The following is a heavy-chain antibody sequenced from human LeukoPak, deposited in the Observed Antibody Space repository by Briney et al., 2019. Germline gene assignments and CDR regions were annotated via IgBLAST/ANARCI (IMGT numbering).Heavy chain of an antibody. V-gene: IGHV4-39*01. J-gene: IGHJ5*02. CDR3: ARQLPGATYIRFWYWFDP. Sequence: SSETLSLTCTVSGGSISSSSYYWSWIRQPPGKGLEWIGEINHSGSTNYNPSLKSRVTISVDTSKNQFSLKLSSVTAADTAVYYCARQLPGATYIRFWYWFDPWGQGTLVTVSS. CDR1: GGSISSSSYY. CDR2: INHSGST. D-gene: IGHD3-3*01.